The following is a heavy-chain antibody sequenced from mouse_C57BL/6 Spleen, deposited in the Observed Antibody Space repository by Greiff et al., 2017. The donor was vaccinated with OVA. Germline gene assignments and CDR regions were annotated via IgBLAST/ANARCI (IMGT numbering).Heavy chain of an antibody. D-gene: IGHD1-1*01. V-gene: IGHV5-4*01. CDR2: ISDGGSYT. CDR3: ARDRTTVVAKEYFDV. CDR1: GFTFSSYA. Sequence: EVQLVESGGGLVKPGGSLKLSCAASGFTFSSYAMSWVRQTPEKRLEWVATISDGGSYTYYPDNVKGRFTISRDNAKNNLYLQMSHLKSEDTAMYYCARDRTTVVAKEYFDVWGKGTTVTVSS. J-gene: IGHJ1*03.